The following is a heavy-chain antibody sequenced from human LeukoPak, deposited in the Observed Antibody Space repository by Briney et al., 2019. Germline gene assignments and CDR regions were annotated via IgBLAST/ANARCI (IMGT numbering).Heavy chain of an antibody. Sequence: SVKVSCKASGGTFSSYAISWVRQAPGQGLEWVGGIIPIFGTANYAQKFQGRVTITADESTSTAYMELSSLRSEDTAVYYCAREAHPYCTNGVCYTGFDYWGQGTLVTVSS. V-gene: IGHV1-69*01. CDR1: GGTFSSYA. D-gene: IGHD2-8*01. CDR2: IIPIFGTA. J-gene: IGHJ4*02. CDR3: AREAHPYCTNGVCYTGFDY.